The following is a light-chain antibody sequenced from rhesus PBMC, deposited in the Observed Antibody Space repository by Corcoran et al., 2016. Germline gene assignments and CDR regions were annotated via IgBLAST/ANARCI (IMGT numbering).Light chain of an antibody. CDR3: QQYYDLLPT. CDR2: SAY. J-gene: IGKJ1*01. CDR1: ESVGSY. Sequence: EIVMTQSPATLSLSPGETATLSCRASESVGSYLAWYQQKPGQAPKLLVHSAYFRATGIPDRCSGRGSRTDFTLTFRSLEPEDVGVYPCQQYYDLLPTFGQGTKVEIK. V-gene: IGKV3-40*03.